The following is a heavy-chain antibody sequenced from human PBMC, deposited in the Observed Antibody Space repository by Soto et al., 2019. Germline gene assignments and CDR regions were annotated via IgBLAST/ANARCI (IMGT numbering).Heavy chain of an antibody. CDR3: AKDVYSRYDQRGDYYGMDV. Sequence: QVQLVESGGGVVQPGRSLRLSCAASGFTFSNFGIHWVRQAPGKGLEWVAVISYDGSNRYYGDSVKGRFTISRDNSKNTLYMQMNILRAEDTAVYYCAKDVYSRYDQRGDYYGMDVWGQGTTVTVSS. CDR2: ISYDGSNR. D-gene: IGHD5-12*01. V-gene: IGHV3-30*18. CDR1: GFTFSNFG. J-gene: IGHJ6*02.